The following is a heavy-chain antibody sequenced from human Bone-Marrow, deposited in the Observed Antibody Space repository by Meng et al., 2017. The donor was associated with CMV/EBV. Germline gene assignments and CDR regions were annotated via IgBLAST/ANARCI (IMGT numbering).Heavy chain of an antibody. CDR2: IYYSGST. CDR3: ARHEDPRDYYDSSGYLVY. D-gene: IGHD3-22*01. Sequence: SETLSLTCTVSGGSISSSSYYWGWIRQPPGKGLEWIGSIYYSGSTYYNPSLKSRVTISVDTSKNQFSLKLSSVTAADTAVYYCARHEDPRDYYDSSGYLVYWGQGTRVTVYS. CDR1: GGSISSSSYY. V-gene: IGHV4-39*01. J-gene: IGHJ4*02.